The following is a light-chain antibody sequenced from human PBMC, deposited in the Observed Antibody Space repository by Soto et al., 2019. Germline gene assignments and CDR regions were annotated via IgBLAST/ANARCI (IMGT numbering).Light chain of an antibody. J-gene: IGLJ1*01. CDR1: SSDVGGYNY. V-gene: IGLV2-8*01. CDR2: EVI. CDR3: SSYEGSNNV. Sequence: QSVLTQPPSASGSPGQSVTISCTGTSSDVGGYNYVSWYQQHPGKAPKLMIYEVIKRPSGVPDRFSGSKSGNTASLTVSGLQAEDEADYYCSSYEGSNNVFGTGTKLTVL.